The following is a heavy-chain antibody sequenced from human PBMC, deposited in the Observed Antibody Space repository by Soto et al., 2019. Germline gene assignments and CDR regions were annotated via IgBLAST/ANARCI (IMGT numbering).Heavy chain of an antibody. Sequence: ASVKVSCKASGYTFTSYYMHWVRQAPGQGLEWMGIINPSGGSTSYAQKFQGRVTMTRDTSTSTVYMELSSLGSEDTAVYYCAREGPSLTYVWGSYRPNWFDPWGQGTLVTVSS. CDR2: INPSGGST. D-gene: IGHD3-16*02. CDR3: AREGPSLTYVWGSYRPNWFDP. J-gene: IGHJ5*02. V-gene: IGHV1-46*01. CDR1: GYTFTSYY.